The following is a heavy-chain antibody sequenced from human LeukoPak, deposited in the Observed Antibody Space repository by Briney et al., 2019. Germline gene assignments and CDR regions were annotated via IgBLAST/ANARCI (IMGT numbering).Heavy chain of an antibody. CDR2: INSDGSST. Sequence: PGGSLRLSCAASGFTFSSYAMSWVRQAPGKGLVWVSRINSDGSSTSYADSVKGRFTISRDNAKNTLNLQMNSLRAEDTAVYYCARGGSVFGELSPSDYWGQGTLVTVSS. J-gene: IGHJ4*02. CDR1: GFTFSSYA. CDR3: ARGGSVFGELSPSDY. V-gene: IGHV3-74*01. D-gene: IGHD3-10*02.